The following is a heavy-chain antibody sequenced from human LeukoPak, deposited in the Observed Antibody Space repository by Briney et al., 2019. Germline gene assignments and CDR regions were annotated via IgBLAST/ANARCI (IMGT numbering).Heavy chain of an antibody. Sequence: GGSLRLSCAASGFNFINYWMNWVRQAPGKGLEWVANIKQDGSEKYYVDSVKGRFTISRDNAKNSLYLQMNSLRAEDTAVYYCASRYYYGSSSSAFDIWGQGTMVTVSS. CDR3: ASRYYYGSSSSAFDI. CDR1: GFNFINYW. V-gene: IGHV3-7*01. J-gene: IGHJ3*02. D-gene: IGHD3-10*01. CDR2: IKQDGSEK.